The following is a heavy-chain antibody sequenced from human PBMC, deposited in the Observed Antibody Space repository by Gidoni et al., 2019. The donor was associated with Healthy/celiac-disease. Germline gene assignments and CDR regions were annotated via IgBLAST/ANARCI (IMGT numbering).Heavy chain of an antibody. CDR3: ARHYRQLKWELPRFDP. CDR1: GGSISSSSYY. CDR2: IYYSGST. V-gene: IGHV4-39*01. D-gene: IGHD1-26*01. J-gene: IGHJ5*02. Sequence: QLQLQESGPGLVKPSETLSLTCTVSGGSISSSSYYWGWIRQPPGKGLEWIGSIYYSGSTYYNPSLKSRVTISVDTSKNQFSLKLSSVTAADTAVYYCARHYRQLKWELPRFDPWGQGTLVTVSS.